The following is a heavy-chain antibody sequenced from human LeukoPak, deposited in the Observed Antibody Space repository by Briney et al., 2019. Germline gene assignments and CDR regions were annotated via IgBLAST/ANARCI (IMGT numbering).Heavy chain of an antibody. J-gene: IGHJ5*02. CDR2: ISSSGSTI. CDR3: AREGGSGWNWFDP. V-gene: IGHV3-11*04. D-gene: IGHD6-19*01. CDR1: GFTFSDYY. Sequence: GGSLRLCCAASGFTFSDYYMSWIRQATGKGLEWVSYISSSGSTIYYADSVKGRFTISRDNAKNSLSLQMNSLRAEDTAVYYCAREGGSGWNWFDPWGQGTAVTVSS.